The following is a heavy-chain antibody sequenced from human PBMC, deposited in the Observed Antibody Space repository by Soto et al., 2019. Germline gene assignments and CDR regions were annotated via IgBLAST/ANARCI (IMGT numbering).Heavy chain of an antibody. CDR2: IYPGDSDT. CDR1: GYSFTSYW. V-gene: IGHV5-51*01. D-gene: IGHD3-10*01. Sequence: GESLKISCKGSGYSFTSYWIGWVRQMPGKGLEWMGIIYPGDSDTRYSPSFQGQVTISADKSISTAYLQWSSLKTSDTAMYYCARLHYYGSGSYISWFDPWGQGTLVTVSS. CDR3: ARLHYYGSGSYISWFDP. J-gene: IGHJ5*02.